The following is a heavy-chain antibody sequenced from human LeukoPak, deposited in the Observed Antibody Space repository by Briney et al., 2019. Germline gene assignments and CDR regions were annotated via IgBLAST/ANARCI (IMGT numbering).Heavy chain of an antibody. CDR2: IYYSGAT. Sequence: KPSETLSLTCTVSGGSISSYYWSWIRQPPGKGLEWIGYIYYSGATDYNPSLKSRVTISADTSNNQFSLRLRSVTAADTAVYYCAREITLTGYKFGLGFNYWGQGTLVTVSS. D-gene: IGHD5-12*01. CDR1: GGSISSYY. J-gene: IGHJ4*02. CDR3: AREITLTGYKFGLGFNY. V-gene: IGHV4-59*01.